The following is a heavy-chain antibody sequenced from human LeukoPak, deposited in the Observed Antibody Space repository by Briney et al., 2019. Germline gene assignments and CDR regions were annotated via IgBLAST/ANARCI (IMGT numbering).Heavy chain of an antibody. CDR3: ASRTRFXELRFXY. CDR2: IYYTGST. V-gene: IGHV4-39*01. D-gene: IGHD3-10*01. Sequence: SETLSLTCTVSGGSISTSSYYWGWIRQPPGKGLEWIGSIYYTGSTYYNPSLNSRVTVSVDTSKNQFSLKLSSVTAADTAMYYCASRTRFXELRFXYWGQGTLVTXXX. J-gene: IGHJ4*02. CDR1: GGSISTSSYY.